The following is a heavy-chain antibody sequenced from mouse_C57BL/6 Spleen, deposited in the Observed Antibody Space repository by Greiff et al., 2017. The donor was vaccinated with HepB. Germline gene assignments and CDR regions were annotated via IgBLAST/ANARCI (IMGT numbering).Heavy chain of an antibody. D-gene: IGHD1-1*01. CDR1: GYAFSSSW. CDR2: IYPGDGDT. Sequence: VMLVESGPELVKPGASVKISCKASGYAFSSSWMNWVKQRPGKGLEWIGRIYPGDGDTNYNGKFKGKATLTADKSSSTAYMQLSSLTSEDSAVYFCARSITTVVARDYWGQGTTLTVSS. V-gene: IGHV1-82*01. CDR3: ARSITTVVARDY. J-gene: IGHJ2*01.